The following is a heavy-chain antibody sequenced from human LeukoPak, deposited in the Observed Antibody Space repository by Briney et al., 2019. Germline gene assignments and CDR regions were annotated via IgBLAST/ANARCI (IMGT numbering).Heavy chain of an antibody. CDR2: IIPIFGTA. D-gene: IGHD6-25*01. CDR1: GGTFSSYA. Sequence: SVKVSCKASGGTFSSYAISWVRQAPGQGLEWMGGIIPIFGTANYAQKFQGRVTITADKSTSTAYMELSSLRSEDTAVYYCARVPAGSSGPLRYYYYYMDVWGQGTLVTVSS. V-gene: IGHV1-69*06. J-gene: IGHJ6*03. CDR3: ARVPAGSSGPLRYYYYYMDV.